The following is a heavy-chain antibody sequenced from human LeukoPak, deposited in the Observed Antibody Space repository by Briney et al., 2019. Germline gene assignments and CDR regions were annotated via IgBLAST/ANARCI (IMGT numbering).Heavy chain of an antibody. CDR1: GGTFSSYA. Sequence: SVKVSCKASGGTFSSYAISWVRQAPGQGLEWMGGIIPIFGTANYAQKFQGRVTITADESTSTAYMELSSLRSEDTAVYYCARDGDELGELLYFDYWGQGTLVTVSS. D-gene: IGHD3-10*01. CDR3: ARDGDELGELLYFDY. J-gene: IGHJ4*02. CDR2: IIPIFGTA. V-gene: IGHV1-69*13.